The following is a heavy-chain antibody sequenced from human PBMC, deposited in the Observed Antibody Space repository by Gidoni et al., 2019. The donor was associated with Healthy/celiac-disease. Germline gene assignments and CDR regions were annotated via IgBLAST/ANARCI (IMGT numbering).Heavy chain of an antibody. Sequence: QLQLQESGPGLVKPSETLSLTCTVSGGSISSSSYYWGWIRQPPGKGLEWIGSIYYSVSTYYNPSLKSRVTISVDTSKNQFSLKLSSVTAADTAVYYCASLVGALSRGYYFDYWGQGTLVTVSS. CDR1: GGSISSSSYY. V-gene: IGHV4-39*01. CDR2: IYYSVST. CDR3: ASLVGALSRGYYFDY. J-gene: IGHJ4*02. D-gene: IGHD1-26*01.